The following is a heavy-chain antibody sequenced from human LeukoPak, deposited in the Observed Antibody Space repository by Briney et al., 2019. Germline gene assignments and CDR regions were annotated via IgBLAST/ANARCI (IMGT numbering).Heavy chain of an antibody. D-gene: IGHD2-2*01. CDR3: AKVRCSSTSCYSGAFDI. Sequence: PGGSLRLSCAASGFTFSSYAMSWVRQAPGKGLERVSAISGSGGSTYYADSVRGRFTISRDNSKNTLYLQMNSLRAEDTAVYYCAKVRCSSTSCYSGAFDIWGQGTMVTVSS. J-gene: IGHJ3*02. V-gene: IGHV3-23*01. CDR2: ISGSGGST. CDR1: GFTFSSYA.